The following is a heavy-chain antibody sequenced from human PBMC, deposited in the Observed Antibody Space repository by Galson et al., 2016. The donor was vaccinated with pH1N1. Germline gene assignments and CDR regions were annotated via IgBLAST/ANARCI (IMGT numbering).Heavy chain of an antibody. V-gene: IGHV1-69*10. CDR2: IIPILDIT. Sequence: SVKVSCKASGGTFSNYAISWVRQAPGQGLEWMGGIIPILDITNDAQKFQGRVTITADKSTGTVYMELSSLRSDDTAVYYCASATTVTTNPGNFYYYGMDVGGQGTTVTVSS. D-gene: IGHD4-17*01. J-gene: IGHJ6*02. CDR3: ASATTVTTNPGNFYYYGMDV. CDR1: GGTFSNYA.